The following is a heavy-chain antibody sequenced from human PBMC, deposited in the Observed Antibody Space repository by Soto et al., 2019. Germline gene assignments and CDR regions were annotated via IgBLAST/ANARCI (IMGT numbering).Heavy chain of an antibody. D-gene: IGHD3-3*01. CDR1: GDSVSSNSAA. Sequence: SQTLSLTCAISGDSVSSNSAAWNWIRQSPSRGLEWLGRTYYRSKWYNDYAVSVKSRITINPDTSKNQFSLQLNSVTPEDTAVYYWGRDTTPLGITIFGVNYYYGMDVWGQGXTVTVYS. CDR2: TYYRSKWYN. J-gene: IGHJ6*02. V-gene: IGHV6-1*01. CDR3: GRDTTPLGITIFGVNYYYGMDV.